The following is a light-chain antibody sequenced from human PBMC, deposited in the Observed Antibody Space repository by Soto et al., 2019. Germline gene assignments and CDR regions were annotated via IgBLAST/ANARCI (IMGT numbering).Light chain of an antibody. CDR3: QQYKNGTWT. J-gene: IGKJ1*01. V-gene: IGKV3-15*01. CDR2: RXS. CDR1: NSVTIN. Sequence: IVMTESPATMAVSRGDRAPLGXRASNSVTINLTWYPQNPGXAPRXXXARXSTRATGSPARLSGSGSVTEFTLTISSLQSQDFAVYYFQQYKNGTWTFGQGTKVDIK.